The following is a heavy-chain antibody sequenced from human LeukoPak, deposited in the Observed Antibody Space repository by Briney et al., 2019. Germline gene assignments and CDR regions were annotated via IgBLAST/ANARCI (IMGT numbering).Heavy chain of an antibody. CDR1: GFTFDDYA. Sequence: GGSLRLSCAASGFTFDDYAMHWVRQAPGKGLEWVSAISGGSDTTYYADSVKGRFTISRDNSRNTLYLQMNSLRGEDTAVYYCAKEPVDWGQGTLVTVSS. J-gene: IGHJ4*02. CDR2: ISGGSDTT. V-gene: IGHV3-23*01. CDR3: AKEPVD.